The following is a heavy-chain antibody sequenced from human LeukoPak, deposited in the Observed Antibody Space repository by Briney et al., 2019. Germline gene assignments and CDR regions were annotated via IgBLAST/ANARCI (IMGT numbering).Heavy chain of an antibody. V-gene: IGHV3-7*01. CDR3: ARLSYFGLTVYGMDV. J-gene: IGHJ6*02. D-gene: IGHD3-10*01. Sequence: PGGSLRLSCAASGFTFSSYWMSWVRQAPGKGLEWVANIKQDGSEKYYVDSVKGRFTISRDNAKNSLYLQMNRMRAEDTAVYYCARLSYFGLTVYGMDVWGQGTTVTVSS. CDR1: GFTFSSYW. CDR2: IKQDGSEK.